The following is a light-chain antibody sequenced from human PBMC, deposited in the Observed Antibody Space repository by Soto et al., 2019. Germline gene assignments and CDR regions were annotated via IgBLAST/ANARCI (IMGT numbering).Light chain of an antibody. Sequence: ELVMTQSPATLSVSPGERATPSCRTSQTVSSSLAWYQQKPGQAPRLLISGASTRATGIPARFSGSGSGTEFTLTISSLQSEDFAVYYCQQYNNWWTFGQGTKG. CDR3: QQYNNWWT. CDR2: GAS. V-gene: IGKV3-15*01. CDR1: QTVSSS. J-gene: IGKJ1*01.